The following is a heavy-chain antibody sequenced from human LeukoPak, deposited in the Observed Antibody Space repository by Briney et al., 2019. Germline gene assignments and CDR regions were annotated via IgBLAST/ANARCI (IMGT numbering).Heavy chain of an antibody. Sequence: GGSLRLSCAASGFTFISFAMSWVRQAPGRGLEWVSVVSGSGATTYHADSVKGRFTISRDNSKNTVHLQLNSLRAEDTAVYYCAKTYGDFRSYFDYWGQGTLVTVSS. CDR1: GFTFISFA. CDR3: AKTYGDFRSYFDY. CDR2: VSGSGATT. J-gene: IGHJ4*02. D-gene: IGHD4-17*01. V-gene: IGHV3-23*01.